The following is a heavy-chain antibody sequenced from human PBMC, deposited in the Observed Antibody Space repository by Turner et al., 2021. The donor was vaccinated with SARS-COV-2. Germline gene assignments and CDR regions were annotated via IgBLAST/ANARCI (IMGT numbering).Heavy chain of an antibody. V-gene: IGHV3-48*02. CDR2: ISSSSSTI. CDR3: ARADYGGNNYYYGMDV. D-gene: IGHD4-17*01. J-gene: IGHJ6*02. Sequence: EVQLVESGGGLVQPGGSLRLSCAASGFTFSSYFMNWVRQAPGKGLEWVSYISSSSSTIYYEDSVKGRFTISRDNAKNSLYLQMNSLRDEDTAVYYCARADYGGNNYYYGMDVWGQGTTVTVSS. CDR1: GFTFSSYF.